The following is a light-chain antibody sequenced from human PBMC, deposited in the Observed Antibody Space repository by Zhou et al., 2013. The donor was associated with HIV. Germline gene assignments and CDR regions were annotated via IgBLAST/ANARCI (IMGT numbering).Light chain of an antibody. V-gene: IGKV1-27*01. CDR2: LAS. Sequence: DIQMTQSPSSLSASVGDRVTITCRASQGIRNSLAWYQQKPGKVPHLLIYLASTLHTGVPSRFSGSGSGTDFTLTISSLQPEDVATYYCQKYNGAPWTFGQGTKVEIK. CDR1: QGIRNS. J-gene: IGKJ1*01. CDR3: QKYNGAPWT.